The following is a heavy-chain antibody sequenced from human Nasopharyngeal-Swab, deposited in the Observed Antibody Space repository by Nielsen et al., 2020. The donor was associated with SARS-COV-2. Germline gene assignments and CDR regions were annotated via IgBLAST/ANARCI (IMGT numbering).Heavy chain of an antibody. CDR3: ARLGLTGYYGLGNRYNWFDP. J-gene: IGHJ5*02. CDR2: INPSGGST. Sequence: WVRQAPGQGLEWMGIINPSGGSTSYAQKFQGRVTMTRDTSTTTVYMELSGLRSEDTAVYYCARLGLTGYYGLGNRYNWFDPWGQGTLVTVSS. V-gene: IGHV1-46*01. D-gene: IGHD3-9*01.